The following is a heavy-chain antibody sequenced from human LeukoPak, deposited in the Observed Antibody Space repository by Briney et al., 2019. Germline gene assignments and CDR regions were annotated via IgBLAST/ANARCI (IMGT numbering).Heavy chain of an antibody. V-gene: IGHV1-2*02. CDR1: GYTFTGYY. D-gene: IGHD2-2*01. CDR3: ARGEYCSSTSCYSAPDY. CDR2: INPNSGGT. J-gene: IGHJ4*02. Sequence: ASVKVSCKASGYTFTGYYMHWVRQAPGQGLEWMGWINPNSGGTNYAQKFQGRVTMTRGTSISTAYMELSRLRSDDTAVYYCARGEYCSSTSCYSAPDYWGQGTLVTVSS.